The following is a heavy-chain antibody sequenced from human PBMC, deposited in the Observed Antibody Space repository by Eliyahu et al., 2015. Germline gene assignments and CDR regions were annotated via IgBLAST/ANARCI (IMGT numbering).Heavy chain of an antibody. J-gene: IGHJ4*02. V-gene: IGHV3-9*01. CDR3: AKASQAATSFDY. CDR1: XFTFDDYA. Sequence: EVQLVESGGGLVQPGRSLRLSCAASXFTFDDYAMHWVRQAPGKGLEWVSGISWNSGSLGYADSVKGRFTISRDNAKNSLYLQMSSLRAEDTAFYYCAKASQAATSFDYWGQGTLVTVSS. D-gene: IGHD6-13*01. CDR2: ISWNSGSL.